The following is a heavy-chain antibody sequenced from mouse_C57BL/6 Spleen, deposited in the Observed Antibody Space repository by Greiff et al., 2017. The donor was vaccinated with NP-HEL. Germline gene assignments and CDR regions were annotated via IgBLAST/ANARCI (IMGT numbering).Heavy chain of an antibody. CDR3: ARSYGNGLGSFDY. J-gene: IGHJ2*01. Sequence: QVQLQQPGAELVKPGASVKLSCKASGYTFTSYWMHWVKQRPGQGLEWIGMIHPNSGSTNYNEKFKSKATLTVDKSSSTAYMQLSSLTSEDSAVYYCARSYGNGLGSFDYWGQGTTLTVSS. D-gene: IGHD2-1*01. CDR2: IHPNSGST. CDR1: GYTFTSYW. V-gene: IGHV1-64*01.